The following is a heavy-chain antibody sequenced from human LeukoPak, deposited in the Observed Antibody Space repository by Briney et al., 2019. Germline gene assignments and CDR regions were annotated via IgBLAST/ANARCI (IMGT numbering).Heavy chain of an antibody. CDR3: ARLYDSSGYYYAFDI. J-gene: IGHJ3*02. V-gene: IGHV5-51*01. CDR2: IYPGDSDT. Sequence: GESLKISCKGSGYSFTSYWIGWVRQMPGKGLEWMGIIYPGDSDTRYSPSFQGQVTISADKSISTAYLQWSSLKASDTAMHYCARLYDSSGYYYAFDIWGQGTMVTVSS. CDR1: GYSFTSYW. D-gene: IGHD3-22*01.